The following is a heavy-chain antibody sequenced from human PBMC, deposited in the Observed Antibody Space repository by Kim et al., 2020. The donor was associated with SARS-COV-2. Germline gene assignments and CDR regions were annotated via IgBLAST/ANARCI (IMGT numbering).Heavy chain of an antibody. CDR3: ATASPSGSYYGGKYYYYGMDV. J-gene: IGHJ6*02. Sequence: ASVKVSCKVSGYTLTELSMHWVRQAPGKGLEWMGGFDPEDGETIYAQKFQGRVTMTEDTSTDTAYMELSSLRSEDTAVYYCATASPSGSYYGGKYYYYGMDVWGQGTTVTVSS. CDR2: FDPEDGET. CDR1: GYTLTELS. V-gene: IGHV1-24*01. D-gene: IGHD1-26*01.